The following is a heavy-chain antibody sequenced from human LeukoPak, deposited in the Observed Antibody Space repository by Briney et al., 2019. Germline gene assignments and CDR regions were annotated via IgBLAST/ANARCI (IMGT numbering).Heavy chain of an antibody. CDR1: GFTFIDYD. Sequence: GGSLRLSCAASGFTFIDYDMHWVRQVIGKGLEWVSAIGIRGDTHYSGSVKGRFTISRENAESSLYLQMNSLRAEDTAVYYCARGGIQVSGIDEFDYWGQGTLSPSP. J-gene: IGHJ4*02. CDR3: ARGGIQVSGIDEFDY. CDR2: IGIRGDT. D-gene: IGHD6-19*01. V-gene: IGHV3-13*01.